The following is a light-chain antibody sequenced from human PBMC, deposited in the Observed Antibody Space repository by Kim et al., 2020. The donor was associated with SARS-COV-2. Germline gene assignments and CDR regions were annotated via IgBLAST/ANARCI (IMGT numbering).Light chain of an antibody. Sequence: QSALTQPASVSGSPGQSTTISCTGTSSLVGNYNYVSWYQQHPDKAPKLIIYDVSYRPSGVSTRFSGSKSGNTASLTISGLQAADEADYYCTSYTGANTVVFGGGTQLTVL. CDR1: SSLVGNYNY. J-gene: IGLJ2*01. CDR2: DVS. V-gene: IGLV2-14*03. CDR3: TSYTGANTVV.